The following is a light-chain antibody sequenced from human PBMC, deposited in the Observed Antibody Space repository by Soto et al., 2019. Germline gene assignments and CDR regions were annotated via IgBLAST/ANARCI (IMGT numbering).Light chain of an antibody. CDR2: AAS. V-gene: IGKV1-39*01. CDR3: QQSFTTPPYT. Sequence: DIKMTQSPSSLPASVGDRVIITCRASQSVSSYLNWYQQQLGKAPKLLISAASNLQSGVPSRFRGSGSGTEFTLTISGLEVEDFGIYFCQQSFTTPPYTFGQGTRL. J-gene: IGKJ2*01. CDR1: QSVSSY.